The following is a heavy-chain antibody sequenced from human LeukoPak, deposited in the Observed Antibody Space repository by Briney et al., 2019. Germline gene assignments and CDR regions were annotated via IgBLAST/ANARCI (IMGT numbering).Heavy chain of an antibody. V-gene: IGHV4-39*01. CDR1: GGSISSGSLY. D-gene: IGHD6-13*01. CDR2: IYYSGTT. Sequence: PSETLSLTCIVSGGSISSGSLYWGWIRQPPGKGLEWIGSIYYSGTTFYNPSLKSRVTISVDTSKNQFSLKLSSVTAADTAVYYCAGGQQLVVGSCDYWGQGTLVTVSS. CDR3: AGGQQLVVGSCDY. J-gene: IGHJ4*02.